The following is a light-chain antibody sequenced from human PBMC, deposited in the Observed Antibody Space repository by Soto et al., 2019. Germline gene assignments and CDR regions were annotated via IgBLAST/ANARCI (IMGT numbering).Light chain of an antibody. CDR1: SSDVGGYNY. Sequence: QSALTQPASVSGSPGQSITISCTGTSSDVGGYNYVSWYQQHQGKAPKLIIYEVSNRPSGVSNRFSGSKSGNTASLTISGLQAEDEAAYYCSSYTSSSILYVFGTGTKVTVL. J-gene: IGLJ1*01. CDR3: SSYTSSSILYV. V-gene: IGLV2-14*01. CDR2: EVS.